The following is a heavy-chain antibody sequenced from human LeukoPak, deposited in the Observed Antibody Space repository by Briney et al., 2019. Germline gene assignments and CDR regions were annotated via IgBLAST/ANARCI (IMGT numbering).Heavy chain of an antibody. CDR2: ITVSSSYI. CDR3: SLEGSSWYRYFQH. D-gene: IGHD6-13*01. CDR1: GFNFNDYS. Sequence: GGSLRLSCAASGFNFNDYSMNWVRQAPGKGLEWVSSITVSSSYIYYADSVKGRFTISRDNAKNSLYLQMNSLRAEDTAVYYSSLEGSSWYRYFQHWGQGTLVTVSS. V-gene: IGHV3-21*04. J-gene: IGHJ1*01.